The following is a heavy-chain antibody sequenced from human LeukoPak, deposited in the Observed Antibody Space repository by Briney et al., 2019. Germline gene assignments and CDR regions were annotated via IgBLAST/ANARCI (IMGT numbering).Heavy chain of an antibody. CDR1: GFTFSSYS. J-gene: IGHJ3*02. D-gene: IGHD2-8*01. Sequence: GGSLRLSCVASGFTFSSYSMNWVRQAPGKGLEWVSSISSSSSYIYYADSVKGRFTISRDNAKNSLYLQMNSLRAEDTAVYYCARDQWGFHDAFDIWGQGTMVTVSS. CDR3: ARDQWGFHDAFDI. V-gene: IGHV3-21*01. CDR2: ISSSSSYI.